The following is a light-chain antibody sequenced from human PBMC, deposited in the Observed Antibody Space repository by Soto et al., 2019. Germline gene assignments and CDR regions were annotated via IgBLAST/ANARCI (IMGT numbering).Light chain of an antibody. Sequence: EIVLTQSPGTLSVSPGERATLSCRASQSFSSSYLAWYQQKPGQAPRLLIYGASNRATSIPDRFSGSGSGTDFTLTVSRLEPEDFAVYYCQQYSNSPYTFGQGTKLEIK. CDR3: QQYSNSPYT. CDR2: GAS. J-gene: IGKJ2*01. CDR1: QSFSSSY. V-gene: IGKV3-20*01.